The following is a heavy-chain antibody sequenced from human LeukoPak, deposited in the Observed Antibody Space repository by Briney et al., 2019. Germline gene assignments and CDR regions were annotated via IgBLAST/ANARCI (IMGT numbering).Heavy chain of an antibody. CDR2: INHSGST. CDR1: GGSINSYY. Sequence: PSETLSLTCTVSGGSINSYYWSWIRQPPGRGLEWIGEINHSGSTNYNPSLKSRVTISVDTSKNQFSLKLSSVTAADTAVYYCARGTDYWGQGTLVTVSS. J-gene: IGHJ4*02. V-gene: IGHV4-59*12. CDR3: ARGTDY.